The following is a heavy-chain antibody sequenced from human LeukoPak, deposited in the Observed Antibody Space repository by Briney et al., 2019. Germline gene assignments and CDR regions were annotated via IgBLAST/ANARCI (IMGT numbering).Heavy chain of an antibody. J-gene: IGHJ4*02. CDR3: AKLQDFYDNSGYSYFDN. CDR1: GFTFSNYA. Sequence: GGSLRLSCAASGFTFSNYAMSWVRQAPGKGLEWVSSITGNALNTYQADCVKGSFTISRDAAKHTLYLHLSRLRVEDTAVSYCAKLQDFYDNSGYSYFDNWGQGTLVTVSS. D-gene: IGHD3-22*01. CDR2: ITGNALNT. V-gene: IGHV3-23*01.